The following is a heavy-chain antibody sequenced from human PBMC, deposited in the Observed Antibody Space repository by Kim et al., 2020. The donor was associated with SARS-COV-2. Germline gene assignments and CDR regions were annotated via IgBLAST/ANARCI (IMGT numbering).Heavy chain of an antibody. CDR2: RNINTGNQ. Sequence: ASVKDSCKASGYTFSSRGINWVRQAAGQERECLGWRNINTGNQTYVQGFTGRPVFYLDTSVRTAYLQINSLTAEDSDVYYCARDVNPYGMDVCGHGPPV. J-gene: IGHJ6*02. CDR3: ARDVNPYGMDV. V-gene: IGHV7-4-1*02. CDR1: GYTFSSRG.